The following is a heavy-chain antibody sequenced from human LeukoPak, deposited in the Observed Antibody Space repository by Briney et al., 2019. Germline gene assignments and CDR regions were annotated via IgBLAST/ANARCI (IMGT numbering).Heavy chain of an antibody. Sequence: PSETLSLTCTVSGGSVSSGSYYWNWIRQPAGKGLEWIGRIYTTGSTTGSTTYNPSLKSRVTISVDTSKNQFSLKLSSVTAADTAVYYCARAGAVTMVRGVTQGCFDYWGQGTLVTVSS. V-gene: IGHV4-61*10. CDR1: GGSVSSGSYY. CDR2: IYTTGSTTGST. J-gene: IGHJ4*02. CDR3: ARAGAVTMVRGVTQGCFDY. D-gene: IGHD3-10*01.